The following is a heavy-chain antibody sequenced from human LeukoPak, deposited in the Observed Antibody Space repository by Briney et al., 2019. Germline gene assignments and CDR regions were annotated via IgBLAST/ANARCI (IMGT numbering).Heavy chain of an antibody. V-gene: IGHV3-21*01. CDR3: ARKGSTAASGDNWYDP. J-gene: IGHJ5*02. CDR1: GFTFSSYT. D-gene: IGHD6-13*01. CDR2: ISSSSAYI. Sequence: GGSLRLSCAVSGFTFSSYTTSWVRHAPGKGLEWVSSISSSSAYIYYADSVKGRFTISRDNAKNSLYLEINSLRVEDTAVYYCARKGSTAASGDNWYDPWGQGTLVTVSS.